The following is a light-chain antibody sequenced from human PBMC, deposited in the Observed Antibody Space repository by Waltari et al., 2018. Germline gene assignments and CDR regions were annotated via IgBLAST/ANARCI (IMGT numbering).Light chain of an antibody. CDR1: SSDVGGYDY. J-gene: IGLJ2*01. CDR2: EVT. Sequence: QSALTQPPSVSGSPGQSVTISCTGTSSDVGGYDYVSWYRHHPGKAPQVMIYEVTKRPSGVPDRFSGSRSGNTASLTISGLQADDEATYYCCSYAGTYTYVLFGGGTKLTVL. V-gene: IGLV2-11*01. CDR3: CSYAGTYTYVL.